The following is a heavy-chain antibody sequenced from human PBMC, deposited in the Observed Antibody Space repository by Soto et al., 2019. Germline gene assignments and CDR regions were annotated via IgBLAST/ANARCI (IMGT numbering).Heavy chain of an antibody. CDR2: ISYDGNEK. V-gene: IGHV3-30*04. D-gene: IGHD3-9*01. J-gene: IGHJ4*02. Sequence: GWSLRLSCLSSVFTFMTHAMHWVRQAPGKGLDWVAAISYDGNEKYDAESVKGRFTISRDNSKNTLFLEMKSLTSEDTGVYFCARGGVTTIFGDDLDLWGQGAGVTVSS. CDR1: VFTFMTHA. CDR3: ARGGVTTIFGDDLDL.